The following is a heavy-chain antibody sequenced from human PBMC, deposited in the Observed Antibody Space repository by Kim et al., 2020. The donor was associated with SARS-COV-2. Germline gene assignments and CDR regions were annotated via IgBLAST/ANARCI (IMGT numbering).Heavy chain of an antibody. CDR2: IYYSGST. CDR3: ARGPRFYDSSGYWPDWFDP. V-gene: IGHV4-59*13. CDR1: GGSISSYY. J-gene: IGHJ5*02. Sequence: SETLSLTCTVSGGSISSYYWSWIRQPPGKGLEWIGYIYYSGSTNYNPSLKSRVTISVDTSKNQFSLKLSSVTAADTAVYYCARGPRFYDSSGYWPDWFDPWGQGTLVTVSS. D-gene: IGHD3-22*01.